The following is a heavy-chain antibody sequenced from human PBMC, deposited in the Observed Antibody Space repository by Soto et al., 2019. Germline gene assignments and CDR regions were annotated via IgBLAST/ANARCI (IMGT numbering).Heavy chain of an antibody. CDR2: IYYSGST. D-gene: IGHD6-19*01. CDR1: GGSISSSSYY. Sequence: QLQLQESGPGLVKPSETLSLTCTVSGGSISSSSYYWGWIRQPPGKGLEWIGSIYYSGSTYYNPSLKSRVTISVDTSKNQFSLKLSSVTAADTAVYYCARRGHSSGGYGVDYWGQGTLVTVSS. J-gene: IGHJ4*02. V-gene: IGHV4-39*01. CDR3: ARRGHSSGGYGVDY.